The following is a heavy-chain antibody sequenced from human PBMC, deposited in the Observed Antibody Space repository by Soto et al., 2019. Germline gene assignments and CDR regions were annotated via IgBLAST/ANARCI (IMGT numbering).Heavy chain of an antibody. CDR2: IYWDDDK. Sequence: QITLKESGPTLVKATQTLTLTCTFSGFSLSTRGVGVGWIRQPPGKALEWLALIYWDDDKRYSPSLKSRLTTTKDPSKTQVVLTVTNLDPVATATNSCPLLRGGIRADFDYWGQGTLVTVSS. V-gene: IGHV2-5*02. CDR3: PLLRGGIRADFDY. J-gene: IGHJ4*02. D-gene: IGHD3-16*01. CDR1: GFSLSTRGVG.